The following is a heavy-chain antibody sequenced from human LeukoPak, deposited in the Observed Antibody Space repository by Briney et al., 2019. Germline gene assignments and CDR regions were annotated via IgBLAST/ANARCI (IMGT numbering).Heavy chain of an antibody. CDR2: INPNSGGT. Sequence: ASVKVPCKASGYTFTGSYMHWVRQAPGQGLEWMGRINPNSGGTNYAQKFQGRVTMTRDTSISTAYMELSRLRSDDTAVYYCAARLVGATPFDYWGQGTLVTVSS. V-gene: IGHV1-2*06. CDR3: AARLVGATPFDY. CDR1: GYTFTGSY. J-gene: IGHJ4*02. D-gene: IGHD1-26*01.